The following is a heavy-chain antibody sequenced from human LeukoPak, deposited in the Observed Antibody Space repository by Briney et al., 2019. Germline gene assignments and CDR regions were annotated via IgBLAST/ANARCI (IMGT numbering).Heavy chain of an antibody. V-gene: IGHV4-34*01. CDR2: INHSGST. Sequence: PEILSLTCAVYGGSFSDYYWSWIRQPPGKGLEWIGEINHSGSTNYNPSLKSRVTISVDTSKNQFSLKVRSVTAADTAVYYCARPGFRLRFGELLSYGMDVWGQGTTVTVSS. J-gene: IGHJ6*02. CDR3: ARPGFRLRFGELLSYGMDV. D-gene: IGHD3-10*01. CDR1: GGSFSDYY.